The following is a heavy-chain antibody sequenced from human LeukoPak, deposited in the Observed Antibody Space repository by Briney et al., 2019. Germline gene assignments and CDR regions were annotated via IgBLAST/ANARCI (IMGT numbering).Heavy chain of an antibody. J-gene: IGHJ2*01. D-gene: IGHD1-26*01. CDR1: GGSISSSSYY. V-gene: IGHV4-39*01. Sequence: SETLSLTCTVSGGSISSSSYYWGWIRQPPGKGLEWIGSIYYSGSTYYNPSLKSRVTISVDTPKNQFSLKLSSVTAADTAVYYCARHIISEWELLGKVDWYFDLWGRGTLVTVSS. CDR2: IYYSGST. CDR3: ARHIISEWELLGKVDWYFDL.